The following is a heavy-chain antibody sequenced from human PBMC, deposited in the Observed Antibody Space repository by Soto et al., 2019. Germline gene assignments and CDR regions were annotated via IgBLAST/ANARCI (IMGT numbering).Heavy chain of an antibody. CDR3: TTPAIPVDGTQPFNY. CDR1: GFTFSSAP. V-gene: IGHV3-15*01. J-gene: IGHJ4*02. D-gene: IGHD6-19*01. CDR2: IKPNTNGGAI. Sequence: EVQLVESGGGFVKPGESLTLSCAASGFTFSSAPMSWVRLAPGKGLEWVGRIKPNTNGGAIDYLAPVKGRFTLSRDDSKNTLYLQMNSLKIEDSALYYCTTPAIPVDGTQPFNYWGQGAVVTVSS.